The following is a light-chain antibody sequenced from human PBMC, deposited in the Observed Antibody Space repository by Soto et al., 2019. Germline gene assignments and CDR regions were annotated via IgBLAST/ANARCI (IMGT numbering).Light chain of an antibody. Sequence: VRTHSPATLSVYTGQRASLFCMASQSVSTTVAWYHQKTGQAPRLFVYGASTRATGIPARFSGSGDGTDFNLTITSLQSEDFGVYVGQQYKDWPTTFGQGTKVDIK. CDR3: QQYKDWPTT. V-gene: IGKV3-15*01. J-gene: IGKJ1*01. CDR1: QSVSTT. CDR2: GAS.